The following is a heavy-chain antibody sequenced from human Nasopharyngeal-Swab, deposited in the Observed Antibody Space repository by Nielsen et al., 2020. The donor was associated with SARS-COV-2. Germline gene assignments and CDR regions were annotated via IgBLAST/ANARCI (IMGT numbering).Heavy chain of an antibody. D-gene: IGHD1-1*01. CDR2: ISWNSGSI. CDR3: AKDRTTGTTFRYYYYDMDV. V-gene: IGHV3-9*01. Sequence: GGSLRLSCAASGFTFDDYAMHWVRQAPGKGLEWVSGISWNSGSIGYADSVKGRFTISRDNAKNSLYLQMNSLRAEDTALYYCAKDRTTGTTFRYYYYDMDVWGQGTTVTVSS. J-gene: IGHJ6*02. CDR1: GFTFDDYA.